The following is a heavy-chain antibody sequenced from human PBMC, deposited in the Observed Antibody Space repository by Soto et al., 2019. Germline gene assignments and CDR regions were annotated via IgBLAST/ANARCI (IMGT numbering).Heavy chain of an antibody. CDR1: GFTFSSYA. D-gene: IGHD3-22*01. J-gene: IGHJ4*02. CDR3: AKESYYYDSSGYYYLPFDD. Sequence: GGSLRLSCAASGFTFSSYAMSWVRQAPGKGLEWVSAISGSGGSTYYADSVKGRFTISRDNSKNTLYLQMNSLRAEDTAVYYCAKESYYYDSSGYYYLPFDDWGQGTLVTVSS. V-gene: IGHV3-23*01. CDR2: ISGSGGST.